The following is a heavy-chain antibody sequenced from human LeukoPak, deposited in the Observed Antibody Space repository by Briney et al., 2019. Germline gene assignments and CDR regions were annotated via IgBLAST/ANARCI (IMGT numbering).Heavy chain of an antibody. D-gene: IGHD4-17*01. J-gene: IGHJ6*02. V-gene: IGHV1-46*01. Sequence: GASVKVSCKASGYTFTSYYMHWVRQAPGQGLEWMGIINPSGGSTSYAQKFQGRVTMTRDTSTSTVYMELSSLRSEDTAVHYCARGYGDYDGYYYGMDVWGQGTTVTVSS. CDR3: ARGYGDYDGYYYGMDV. CDR1: GYTFTSYY. CDR2: INPSGGST.